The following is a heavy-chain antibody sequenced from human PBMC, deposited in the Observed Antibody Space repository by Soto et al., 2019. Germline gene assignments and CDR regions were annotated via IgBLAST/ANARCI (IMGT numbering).Heavy chain of an antibody. CDR1: GGTFSSYT. J-gene: IGHJ4*02. CDR3: ASSSEIVATSYYFDY. V-gene: IGHV1-69*02. CDR2: IIPILGIA. D-gene: IGHD5-12*01. Sequence: ASVKVSCKASGGTFSSYTISWVRQAPGQGLEWMGRIIPILGIANYAQKFQGRVTITADKSTSTAYMELSSLRSEDTAVYYCASSSEIVATSYYFDYWGQGTLVTVSS.